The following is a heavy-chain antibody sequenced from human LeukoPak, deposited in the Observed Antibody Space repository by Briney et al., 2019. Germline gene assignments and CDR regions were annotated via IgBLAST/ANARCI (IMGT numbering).Heavy chain of an antibody. D-gene: IGHD5-12*01. J-gene: IGHJ5*02. CDR3: ALDIVATIGQYNWFDP. V-gene: IGHV1-69*05. Sequence: XKASGGTFSSYAISWVRQAPGQGLEWMGRIIPIFGTANYAQKFQGRVTITTDESASTAYMELSSLRSEDTTVYYCALDIVATIGQYNWFDPWGQGTLVTVSS. CDR1: GGTFSSYA. CDR2: IIPIFGTA.